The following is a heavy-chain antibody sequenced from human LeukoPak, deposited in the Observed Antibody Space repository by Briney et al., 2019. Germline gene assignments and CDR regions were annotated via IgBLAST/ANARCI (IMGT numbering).Heavy chain of an antibody. D-gene: IGHD3-3*01. CDR2: ISSSGSTI. CDR1: GFTFSDYY. Sequence: GGSLRLSCAASGFTFSDYYMSWIRQAPGKGLEWVSYISSSGSTIYYADSVKGRFTISRDNAKNSLYLQMNSLRAEDTAVYYCAREESGFWSGYRVLDYWGQGTLVTVSS. V-gene: IGHV3-11*04. J-gene: IGHJ4*02. CDR3: AREESGFWSGYRVLDY.